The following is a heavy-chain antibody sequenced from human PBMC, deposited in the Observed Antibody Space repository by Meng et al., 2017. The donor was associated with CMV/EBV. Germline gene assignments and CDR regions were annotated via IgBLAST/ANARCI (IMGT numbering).Heavy chain of an antibody. Sequence: SVKVSCKASGDTFSSYAISWVRQAPGQGLEWMGGIIPILGIANYAQKFQGSVTITADKSTSTAYMELSSLRSDDTAVYYCAGRYCSSTSCYTHGYGAFDIWGQGTMVTVSS. D-gene: IGHD2-2*02. J-gene: IGHJ3*02. CDR2: IIPILGIA. CDR1: GDTFSSYA. CDR3: AGRYCSSTSCYTHGYGAFDI. V-gene: IGHV1-69*10.